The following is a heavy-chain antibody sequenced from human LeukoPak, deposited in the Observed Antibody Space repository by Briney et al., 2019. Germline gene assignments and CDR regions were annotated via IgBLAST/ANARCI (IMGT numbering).Heavy chain of an antibody. CDR1: GYTFTRYW. Sequence: GESLKISCKGSGYTFTRYWIGWVRQMPGKGLEWMGIIYLGDSETRYSPSFQGQVTMSVDKSTSTAYLQWASLKASDTAIYFCARLSTRLLDHWGQGTRVTVSS. V-gene: IGHV5-51*01. CDR3: ARLSTRLLDH. D-gene: IGHD3-3*01. J-gene: IGHJ4*02. CDR2: IYLGDSET.